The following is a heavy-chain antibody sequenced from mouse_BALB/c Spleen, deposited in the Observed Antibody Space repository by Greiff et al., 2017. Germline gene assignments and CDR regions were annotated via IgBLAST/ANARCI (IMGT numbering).Heavy chain of an antibody. V-gene: IGHV1-7*01. J-gene: IGHJ2*01. D-gene: IGHD2-1*01. CDR1: GYTFTSYW. CDR2: INPSTGYT. CDR3: ARGNPYYFDY. Sequence: QVQLQQSGAELAKPGASVKMSCKASGYTFTSYWMHWVKQRPGQGLEWIGYINPSTGYTEYNQKFKDKATLTADKSSSTAYMQLSSLTSEDSAVYYCARGNPYYFDYWGQGTTLTVSS.